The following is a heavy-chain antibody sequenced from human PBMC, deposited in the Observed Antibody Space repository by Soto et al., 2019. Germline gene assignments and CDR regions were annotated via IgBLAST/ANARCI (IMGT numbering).Heavy chain of an antibody. J-gene: IGHJ2*01. CDR1: GFTFSSYA. CDR3: ARPLWRDDYNWGYFDL. CDR2: ISYDGSNK. D-gene: IGHD4-4*01. V-gene: IGHV3-30-3*01. Sequence: QVQLVEPGGGVVQPGRSLRLSCAASGFTFSSYAMHWVRQVPGKGLEWVAVISYDGSNKYYADSVKGRFTISRDNSKNTLYLQMNSLRAEDTAVYYCARPLWRDDYNWGYFDLWGRGTLFTVSS.